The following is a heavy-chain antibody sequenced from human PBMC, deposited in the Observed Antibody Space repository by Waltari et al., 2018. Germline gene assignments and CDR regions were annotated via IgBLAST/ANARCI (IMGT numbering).Heavy chain of an antibody. V-gene: IGHV1-18*01. J-gene: IGHJ4*02. CDR1: GYPFTSYG. CDR2: ISAYNGNK. Sequence: QVQLVQSGAEVKKPGASVTVSCKASGYPFTSYGTSWVRQAPGQGLEGMGWISAYNGNKNYAKKLQGRVTMTTDTSTSTAYMELRSLRSDDTAVYYCARAYCGGDCYTDYWGQGTLVTVSS. CDR3: ARAYCGGDCYTDY. D-gene: IGHD2-21*02.